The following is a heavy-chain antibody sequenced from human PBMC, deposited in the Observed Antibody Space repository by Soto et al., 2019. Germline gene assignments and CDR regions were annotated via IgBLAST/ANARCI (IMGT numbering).Heavy chain of an antibody. CDR1: GGSISSGGYS. D-gene: IGHD2-15*01. CDR2: IYHSGST. J-gene: IGHJ4*02. V-gene: IGHV4-30-2*01. CDR3: AKIFVAEAATPFFDY. Sequence: PSETLSLTCAVSGGSISSGGYSWSWIRQPPGKGLEWIGYIYHSGSTYYNPSLKSRVTISIDRSKNQFSLKLSSVTAADTAVYYCAKIFVAEAATPFFDYWGQGALVTVSS.